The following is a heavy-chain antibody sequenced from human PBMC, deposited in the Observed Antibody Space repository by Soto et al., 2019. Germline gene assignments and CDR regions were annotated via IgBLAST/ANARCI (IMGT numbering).Heavy chain of an antibody. V-gene: IGHV1-69*13. J-gene: IGHJ5*02. CDR2: IIPIFGTA. Sequence: GASVKVSCKASGGTFSSYAISWVRQAPGQGLEWMGGIIPIFGTANYAQKFQGRVTITADESTSTAYMELSSLRSEDTAVYYCAGESPSIVLVPAASEFAWFDPWGQGTLVTVSS. CDR3: AGESPSIVLVPAASEFAWFDP. CDR1: GGTFSSYA. D-gene: IGHD2-2*01.